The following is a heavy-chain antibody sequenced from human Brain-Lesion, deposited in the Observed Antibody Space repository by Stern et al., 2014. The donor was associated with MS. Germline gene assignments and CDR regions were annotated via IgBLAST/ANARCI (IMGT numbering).Heavy chain of an antibody. Sequence: QVQLVQSGPGLVKPSETLSLTCTVAGGSVSSTSYAWAWIRQPPGKGLEWIGTIYYSGNTYYSPSLKSRLTLSLDTFKDQFSLHVGSVTAADTAVYYCAGEEDIRYCSGGSCTGNWFDPWGQGTLVTVSS. CDR1: GGSVSSTSYA. CDR2: IYYSGNT. CDR3: AGEEDIRYCSGGSCTGNWFDP. J-gene: IGHJ5*02. V-gene: IGHV4-39*01. D-gene: IGHD2-15*01.